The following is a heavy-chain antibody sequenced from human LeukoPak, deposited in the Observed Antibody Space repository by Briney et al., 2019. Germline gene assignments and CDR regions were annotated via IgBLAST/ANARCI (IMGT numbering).Heavy chain of an antibody. CDR1: GFTFTSYA. Sequence: GGSLRLSCAASGFTFTSYAMSWVRRAPGKGLEWVSAISGSGGSTYYADSVKGRFTISRDNSKNKLYLQMNSLRAEDTAVSYCAKDNYDSSGYYLGDYRGQGTLVTVSS. V-gene: IGHV3-23*01. J-gene: IGHJ4*02. CDR2: ISGSGGST. CDR3: AKDNYDSSGYYLGDY. D-gene: IGHD3-22*01.